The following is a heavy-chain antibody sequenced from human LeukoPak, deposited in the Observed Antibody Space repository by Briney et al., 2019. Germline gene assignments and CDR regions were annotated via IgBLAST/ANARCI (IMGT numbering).Heavy chain of an antibody. CDR3: ARSLTTSEGPNWFDP. J-gene: IGHJ5*02. Sequence: GGSLRLSCAASGCTFSSYSMNSVRQAPGKGLEWVSYISSSSSTIYYADSVKGRFTISRDNAKNSLYLQMNSLRDEDTAVYYCARSLTTSEGPNWFDPWGQGTLVTVSS. CDR2: ISSSSSTI. CDR1: GCTFSSYS. D-gene: IGHD3-22*01. V-gene: IGHV3-48*02.